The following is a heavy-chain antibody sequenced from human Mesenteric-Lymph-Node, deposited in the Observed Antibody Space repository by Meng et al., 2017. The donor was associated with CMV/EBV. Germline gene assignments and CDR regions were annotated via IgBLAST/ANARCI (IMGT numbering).Heavy chain of an antibody. V-gene: IGHV5-51*01. Sequence: TFTNYWIGWVRQMPDNGLEWMAIIFPGNSDTKYNPSFQGQVTISADKSISTAYLQWSSVKASDTAMYYCARPRNYASGTYEAYYFDYWGQGTLVTVSS. CDR3: ARPRNYASGTYEAYYFDY. CDR1: TFTNYW. D-gene: IGHD3-10*01. J-gene: IGHJ4*02. CDR2: IFPGNSDT.